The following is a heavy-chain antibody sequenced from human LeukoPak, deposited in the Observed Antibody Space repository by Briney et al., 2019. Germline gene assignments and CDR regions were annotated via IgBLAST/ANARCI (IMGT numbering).Heavy chain of an antibody. CDR2: IYHSGST. V-gene: IGHV4-4*02. D-gene: IGHD4-11*01. CDR1: GGSISSSNW. Sequence: SETLSLTCAVSGGSISSSNWWSWVRQPPGKGLEWIGEIYHSGSTNYNPSLKSRVTISVDKSKNQFSLKLSSVTAADTAVYYCARGDYSNYFGYFDYWGQGTLVTVSS. CDR3: ARGDYSNYFGYFDY. J-gene: IGHJ4*02.